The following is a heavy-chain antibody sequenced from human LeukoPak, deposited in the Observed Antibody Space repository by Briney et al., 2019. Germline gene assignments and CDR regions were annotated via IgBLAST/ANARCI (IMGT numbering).Heavy chain of an antibody. D-gene: IGHD6-6*01. V-gene: IGHV3-23*01. Sequence: GGSLRLSCAASGFTFSNYAMSWVRQAPGKGLEWVSGISGSGGSTYYADSVKGRFTISRDNSKNTLYLQMNSLRAEDTAVYYCAKDRSSSSSRFDPWGQGTLVTVSS. J-gene: IGHJ5*02. CDR2: ISGSGGST. CDR1: GFTFSNYA. CDR3: AKDRSSSSSRFDP.